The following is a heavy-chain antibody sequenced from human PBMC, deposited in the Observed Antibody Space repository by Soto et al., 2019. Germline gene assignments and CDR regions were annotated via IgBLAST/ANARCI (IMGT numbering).Heavy chain of an antibody. CDR3: ARDLDGSGSYFTDY. CDR2: TSTFNGEA. D-gene: IGHD3-10*01. J-gene: IGHJ4*02. CDR1: GYSFTSTG. V-gene: IGHV1-18*01. Sequence: GASVKVSCKASGYSFTSTGISWVRQAPGQGPEWMGWTSTFNGEAKYAQKLQGRVTMTTDTSTTIAYMELRSLTSDDTAVYYCARDLDGSGSYFTDYWGQGTLVTVSS.